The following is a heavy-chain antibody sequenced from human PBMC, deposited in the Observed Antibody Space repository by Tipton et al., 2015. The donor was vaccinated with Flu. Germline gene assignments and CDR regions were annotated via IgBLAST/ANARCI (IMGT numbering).Heavy chain of an antibody. V-gene: IGHV4-38-2*02. D-gene: IGHD2-15*01. Sequence: TLSLTCTGSGYSISSGYYWGWIRQPPGKGVEWIGSIYHSGSTYYDPSLKSRVTISVDTSKNQFSLKLSSVTAADTAVYYCARGSVVDAFDIWGQGTMVTVSS. J-gene: IGHJ3*02. CDR1: GYSISSGYY. CDR2: IYHSGST. CDR3: ARGSVVDAFDI.